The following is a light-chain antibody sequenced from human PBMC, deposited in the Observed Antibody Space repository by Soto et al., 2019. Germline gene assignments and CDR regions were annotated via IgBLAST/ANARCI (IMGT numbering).Light chain of an antibody. CDR1: QSISSW. Sequence: DIQMTQSPSPLSASVGDRVTITCRASQSISSWLAWYQQKPGKAPKLLIYKASSLESGVPSRFSGSGSGTEFTLTISSLQPDDFATYYCQQYNSYWTFDQGTKVEIK. CDR2: KAS. J-gene: IGKJ1*01. CDR3: QQYNSYWT. V-gene: IGKV1-5*03.